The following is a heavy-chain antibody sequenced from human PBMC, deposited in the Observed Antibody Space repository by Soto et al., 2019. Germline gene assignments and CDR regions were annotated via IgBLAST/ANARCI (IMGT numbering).Heavy chain of an antibody. CDR1: GFTFSSYA. CDR2: ISGSGGST. D-gene: IGHD6-13*01. CDR3: AKGGSIAAAGLLDY. V-gene: IGHV3-23*01. Sequence: EVQLLESGGGLVQPGGSLRLSCAASGFTFSSYAMSWVRQAPGKGLEWVSAISGSGGSTYYADSVKGRFTISRDNSKNTLNLQMNSLRAEDTAGYYCAKGGSIAAAGLLDYWGQGTLVTVSS. J-gene: IGHJ4*02.